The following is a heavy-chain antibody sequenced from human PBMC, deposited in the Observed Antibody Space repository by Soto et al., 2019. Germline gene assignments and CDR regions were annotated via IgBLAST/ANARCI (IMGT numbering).Heavy chain of an antibody. CDR3: ARSGMITFGGVIVRGKAFDI. V-gene: IGHV4-31*03. CDR2: IYYSGST. D-gene: IGHD3-16*02. CDR1: DDSITSGGYY. J-gene: IGHJ3*02. Sequence: SETLSLTCTVSDDSITSGGYYWSWIRQHPGKGLEWIGYIYYSGSTYYNPSLTSRVTISVDTSKNQFSLKLSSVTAADTAVYYCARSGMITFGGVIVRGKAFDIWGQGTMVTVSS.